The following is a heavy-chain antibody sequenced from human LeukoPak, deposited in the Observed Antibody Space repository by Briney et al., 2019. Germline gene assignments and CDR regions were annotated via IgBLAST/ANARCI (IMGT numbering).Heavy chain of an antibody. V-gene: IGHV3-64*04. CDR1: GFTFSSYA. CDR3: AKDPVAAAGTVN. Sequence: PGGSLRLSCSASGFTFSSYAMHWVRQAPGKGLEYVSAISRNGGSTYYADSVKGRFTISRDNSRNTLYLQMNSLRAEDTAVYYCAKDPVAAAGTVNWGQGTLVTVSS. D-gene: IGHD6-13*01. J-gene: IGHJ4*02. CDR2: ISRNGGST.